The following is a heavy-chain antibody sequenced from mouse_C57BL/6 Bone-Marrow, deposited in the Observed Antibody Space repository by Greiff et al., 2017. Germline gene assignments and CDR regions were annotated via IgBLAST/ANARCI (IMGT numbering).Heavy chain of an antibody. CDR2: IDPSDSYT. J-gene: IGHJ3*01. D-gene: IGHD2-10*01. CDR1: GYTFTSYW. Sequence: VQLQQPGAELVKPGASVKLSCKASGYTFTSYWMQWVKQRPGQGLEWIGEIDPSDSYTNYNQKFKGKATLTVDTSSSTAYMQLSSLTSEDSAVYYCARSLLWPPTGFAYWGQGTLVTVSA. V-gene: IGHV1-50*01. CDR3: ARSLLWPPTGFAY.